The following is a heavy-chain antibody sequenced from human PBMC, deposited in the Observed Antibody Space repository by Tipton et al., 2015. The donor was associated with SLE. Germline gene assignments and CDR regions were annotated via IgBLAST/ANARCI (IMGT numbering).Heavy chain of an antibody. CDR3: ARGVAYYYDSGALDI. J-gene: IGHJ3*02. CDR2: IHYSGNT. CDR1: TYSISSGYY. D-gene: IGHD3-10*01. Sequence: TLSLTCTVSTYSISSGYYWGWIRQPPGKGLEWIGEIHYSGNTNYNPSLESRVTISIDTSKNQLSLKLTSVTAADTAVYYCARGVAYYYDSGALDIWGQGTLVTVSS. V-gene: IGHV4-38-2*02.